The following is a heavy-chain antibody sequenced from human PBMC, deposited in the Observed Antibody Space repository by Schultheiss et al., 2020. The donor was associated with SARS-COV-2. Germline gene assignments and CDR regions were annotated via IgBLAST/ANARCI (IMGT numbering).Heavy chain of an antibody. CDR1: GGSISSYY. V-gene: IGHV4-59*01. CDR3: AREIPKRGAFDI. Sequence: SETLSLTCTVSGGSISSYYWSWIRQPPGKGLEWIGSIYHSGSTYYNPSLKSRVTISLDTSKNQFSLKLSSVTAADTAVYYCAREIPKRGAFDIWGQGTMVTVSS. CDR2: IYHSGST. J-gene: IGHJ3*02.